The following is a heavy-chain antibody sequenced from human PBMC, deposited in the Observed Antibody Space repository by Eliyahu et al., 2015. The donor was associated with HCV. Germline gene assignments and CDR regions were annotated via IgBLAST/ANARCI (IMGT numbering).Heavy chain of an antibody. Sequence: QVQLVESGGGVVQPGRSLRLSCAASGFTFXSFGLPWVRQAPGKGLEWVAVISYDGSNKYYADSVKGRFTISRDNSKNTLYLQMNSLRAEDTAVYYCAKEKRGIAAAGTVGHWGQGTLVTVSS. CDR1: GFTFXSFG. V-gene: IGHV3-30*18. CDR2: ISYDGSNK. D-gene: IGHD6-13*01. J-gene: IGHJ4*02. CDR3: AKEKRGIAAAGTVGH.